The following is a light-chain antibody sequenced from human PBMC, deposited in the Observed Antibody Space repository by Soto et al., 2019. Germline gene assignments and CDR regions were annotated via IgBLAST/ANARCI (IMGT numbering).Light chain of an antibody. CDR1: QSINTY. CDR3: EQSYGYPPT. CDR2: AAS. V-gene: IGKV1-39*01. J-gene: IGKJ1*01. Sequence: DIQMTQSPSSLSASVGDRVTITCRASQSINTYLNWYQQKPGKAPKLLISAASSLQSGVPARFSGSGSGTDFTLIISSVQPEDFATFYCEQSYGYPPTFGQGTKVDIK.